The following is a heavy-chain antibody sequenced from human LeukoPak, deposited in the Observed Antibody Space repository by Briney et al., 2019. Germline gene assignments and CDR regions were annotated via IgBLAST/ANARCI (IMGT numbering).Heavy chain of an antibody. Sequence: GGSLRLSCAASGFTFSSYAMSWVRQAPGKGLEGVSAISGSGGSTYYADSVKGRFTISRDNSKNTLYLQMNSLRAEDTAVYYCAKDYTSAGYSSGWYDYWGQGTLVTVSS. V-gene: IGHV3-23*01. CDR1: GFTFSSYA. CDR2: ISGSGGST. CDR3: AKDYTSAGYSSGWYDY. J-gene: IGHJ4*02. D-gene: IGHD6-19*01.